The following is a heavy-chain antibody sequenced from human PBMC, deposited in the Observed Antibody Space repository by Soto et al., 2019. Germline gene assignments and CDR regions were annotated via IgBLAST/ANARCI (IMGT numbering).Heavy chain of an antibody. D-gene: IGHD2-8*01. V-gene: IGHV1-69*02. J-gene: IGHJ6*03. CDR2: IIPKLGIT. Sequence: VQLVQSGAEVKRPGSSVKVSCKAPVGTFSDYNIAWVRQARGQGLEWMGRIIPKLGITNYAHKFQDRVRITADKATSTAYMELTSLRYEDTAVYFCARVEGTRTTNFYHYMDVGGEWTSVTVS. CDR1: VGTFSDYN. CDR3: ARVEGTRTTNFYHYMDV.